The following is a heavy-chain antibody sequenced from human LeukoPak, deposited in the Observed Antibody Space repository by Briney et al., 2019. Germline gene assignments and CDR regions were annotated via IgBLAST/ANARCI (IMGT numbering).Heavy chain of an antibody. J-gene: IGHJ3*02. CDR2: IYYSGST. Sequence: SETLSLTCTVSGGSISSYYWSWIRQPPGKGLEWTGYIYYSGSTNYNPSLKSRVTISVDTSKNQFSLKLSSVTAAATAVYYCARARADYYDSSGYWDAFDIWGQGTMVTVSS. D-gene: IGHD3-22*01. CDR1: GGSISSYY. V-gene: IGHV4-59*01. CDR3: ARARADYYDSSGYWDAFDI.